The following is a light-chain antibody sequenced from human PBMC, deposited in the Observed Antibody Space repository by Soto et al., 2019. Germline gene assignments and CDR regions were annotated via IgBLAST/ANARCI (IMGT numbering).Light chain of an antibody. J-gene: IGKJ4*01. CDR2: AAS. CDR1: QDIGTW. CDR3: QQYNSYST. V-gene: IGKV1D-16*01. Sequence: DIQMTQSPSSVSASIGDRVIITCRASQDIGTWLAWYQQKPGQVPNLLIYAASTLQSGVPSRFSGSGSGTEFTLTISSLQPDDFATYYCQQYNSYSTFGGGTKV.